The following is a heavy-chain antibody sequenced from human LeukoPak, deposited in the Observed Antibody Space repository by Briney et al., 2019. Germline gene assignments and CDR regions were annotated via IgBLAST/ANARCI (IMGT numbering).Heavy chain of an antibody. CDR1: GGSFSGYY. CDR2: INHSGST. Sequence: PSETLSLTCAVSGGSFSGYYWSWIRQPPGKGLEWIGEINHSGSTNYNPSLKSRVTISVDTSKNQFSLKLSSVTAADTAVYYCARRNPTPMYYYYYYMDVWGKGTTVTVSS. V-gene: IGHV4-34*01. CDR3: ARRNPTPMYYYYYYMDV. J-gene: IGHJ6*03. D-gene: IGHD2-15*01.